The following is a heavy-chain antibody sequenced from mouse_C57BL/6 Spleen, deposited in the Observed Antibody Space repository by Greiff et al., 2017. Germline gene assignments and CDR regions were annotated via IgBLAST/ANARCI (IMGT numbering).Heavy chain of an antibody. CDR3: ARKETAQSYASY. J-gene: IGHJ3*01. CDR1: GYTFTSYW. V-gene: IGHV1-50*01. CDR2: IDPSDSYI. Sequence: QVQLQQPGAELVKPGASVKLSCKASGYTFTSYWMQWVKQRPGQGLEWIGEIDPSDSYINYNQKFKGKATLTVDTSSSTAYMQLSSLTSEDSAVYYCARKETAQSYASYWGQGTLVTVSA. D-gene: IGHD3-2*02.